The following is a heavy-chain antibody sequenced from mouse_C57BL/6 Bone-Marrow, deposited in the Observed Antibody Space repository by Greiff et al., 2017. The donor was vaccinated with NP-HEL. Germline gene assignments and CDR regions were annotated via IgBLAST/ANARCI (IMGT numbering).Heavy chain of an antibody. CDR3: TPYDYDAY. Sequence: EVKLMESGAELVRPGASVKLSCTASGFNIKDDYMHWVKQRPEQGLEWIGWIDPENGDTEYASKFQGKATITADTSSNTAYLQLSSLTSEDTAVYYCTPYDYDAYWGQGTLVTVSA. D-gene: IGHD2-4*01. CDR1: GFNIKDDY. V-gene: IGHV14-4*01. CDR2: IDPENGDT. J-gene: IGHJ3*01.